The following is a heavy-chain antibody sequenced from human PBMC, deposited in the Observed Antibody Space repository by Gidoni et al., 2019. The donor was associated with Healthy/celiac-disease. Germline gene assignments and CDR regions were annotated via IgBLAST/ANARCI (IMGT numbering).Heavy chain of an antibody. V-gene: IGHV4-39*01. D-gene: IGHD6-19*01. CDR3: ARLTSSGFLDY. CDR1: GCSLSSSSYY. CDR2: IYYCGST. Sequence: QLQLQASVPGLVKPTENLPLTRTVSGCSLSSSSYYWGWTRQPPGKGLECIGSIYYCGSTYYDPSLKSRVTISVDTSKNQFSLKLSSVTAADTAVYYCARLTSSGFLDYWGQGTLVTVSS. J-gene: IGHJ4*02.